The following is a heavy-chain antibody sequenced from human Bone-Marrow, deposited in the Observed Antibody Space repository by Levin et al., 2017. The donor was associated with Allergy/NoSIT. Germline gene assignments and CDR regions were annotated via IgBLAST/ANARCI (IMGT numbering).Heavy chain of an antibody. CDR1: TFTFSSYA. CDR3: AKEAVTGGFDY. CDR2: ITGSGGGT. D-gene: IGHD2-21*02. J-gene: IGHJ4*02. V-gene: IGHV3-23*01. Sequence: GESLKISCAASTFTFSSYAMSWVRQAPGKGLEWVSTITGSGGGTENADSVKGRFTISRDNSKNTLYLQMNSLRAEDTAVYYCAKEAVTGGFDYWGQGPLVTVSS.